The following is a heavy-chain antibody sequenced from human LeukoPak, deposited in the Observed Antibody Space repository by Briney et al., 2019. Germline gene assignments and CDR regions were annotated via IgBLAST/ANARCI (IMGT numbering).Heavy chain of an antibody. D-gene: IGHD3-10*01. V-gene: IGHV3-30*18. J-gene: IGHJ6*02. CDR3: AKSSGSPHYYYYYGMDV. CDR2: ISYDGSNK. CDR1: GFTFSSYG. Sequence: PGRSLRLSCAASGFTFSSYGMHWVRQAPGKGLEWVAVISYDGSNKYYADSVKGRFTISRDNSKNTLYLQMNSLRAEDTAVYYCAKSSGSPHYYYYYGMDVWGQGTTVTVSS.